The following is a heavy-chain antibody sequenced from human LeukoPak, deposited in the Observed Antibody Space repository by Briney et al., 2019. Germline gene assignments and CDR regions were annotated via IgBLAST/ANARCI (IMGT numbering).Heavy chain of an antibody. J-gene: IGHJ4*02. CDR3: ARRNWGSTFDY. Sequence: GGSLRLSCAASGFTFGSYAMNWVRQAPGKGLEWVSAISGSGGSTYYADSVKGRFTISRDNSKNTLYLQMNSLRAEDTAVYYCARRNWGSTFDYWGQGTLVTVSS. CDR2: ISGSGGST. V-gene: IGHV3-23*01. D-gene: IGHD7-27*01. CDR1: GFTFGSYA.